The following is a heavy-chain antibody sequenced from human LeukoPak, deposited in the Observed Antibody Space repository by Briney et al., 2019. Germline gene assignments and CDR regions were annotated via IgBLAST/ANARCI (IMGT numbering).Heavy chain of an antibody. V-gene: IGHV1-2*06. Sequence: ASVKVSCKASGYTFTGYYMHWVRQAPGQGLEWMGRINPNSGGTNYAQKFQGRVTMTRDTSISTAYMELSRLRSDDTAVYYCARGAVAGTRTRFYYYYYGMDVWGQGTTVTVSS. D-gene: IGHD6-19*01. CDR3: ARGAVAGTRTRFYYYYYGMDV. CDR2: INPNSGGT. J-gene: IGHJ6*02. CDR1: GYTFTGYY.